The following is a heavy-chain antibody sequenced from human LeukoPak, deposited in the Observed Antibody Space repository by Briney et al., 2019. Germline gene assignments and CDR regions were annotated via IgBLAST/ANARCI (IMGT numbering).Heavy chain of an antibody. CDR3: TRDSGTYNWLDL. Sequence: GGSLKLSCAASGFTFSGSAIHWVRQSFGIGLEWIGHIDKEKNSYATASAYAVSVEGRFTVSRDDSKNMAFLQMSGLKTEDTALYFCTRDSGTYNWLDLWGQGTLVTVSS. J-gene: IGHJ5*02. D-gene: IGHD1-26*01. CDR1: GFTFSGSA. CDR2: IDKEKNSYATAS. V-gene: IGHV3-73*01.